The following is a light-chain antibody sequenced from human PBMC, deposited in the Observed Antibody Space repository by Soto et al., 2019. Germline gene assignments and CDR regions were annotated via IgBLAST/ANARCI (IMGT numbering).Light chain of an antibody. J-gene: IGKJ5*01. CDR2: DAS. V-gene: IGKV3-11*01. Sequence: EIVLTQSPGTLSLSPGERATLSCRASQSVGTFLAWYQQKPGQAPRLLIYDASNRATGIPARFSGSGSGTDSTLTISSLEPEDFAVYYCQQRSNWPRITFGQGTRLEIK. CDR3: QQRSNWPRIT. CDR1: QSVGTF.